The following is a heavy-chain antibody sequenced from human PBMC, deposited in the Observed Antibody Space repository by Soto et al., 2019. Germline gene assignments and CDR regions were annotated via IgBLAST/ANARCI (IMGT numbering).Heavy chain of an antibody. CDR2: IHKTGDTT. CDR3: VRDLYGMDV. J-gene: IGHJ6*02. CDR1: ERTFNDLA. Sequence: SIRHPCCAAERTFNDLAMHWVRQKKGRELEYISVIHKTGDTTYFADSVKGRFPTSRNNSKNILYLQMSSQCPEDPALVSVVRDLYGMDVCGEATTVTVS. V-gene: IGHV3-64D*08.